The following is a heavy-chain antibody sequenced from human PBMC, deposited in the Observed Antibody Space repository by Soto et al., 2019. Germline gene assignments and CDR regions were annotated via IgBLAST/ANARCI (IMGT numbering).Heavy chain of an antibody. V-gene: IGHV4-30-4*08. CDR2: IYYSGST. CDR3: ARAGVATIYPGNNWFDP. CDR1: GGSISSGDYY. J-gene: IGHJ5*02. Sequence: PSETLSITCTVSGGSISSGDYYWSWIRQHPGKGLEWIGYIYYSGSTYYNPSLKSRVTISVDTSKNQFSLNLSSVTAADTVMYYCARAGVATIYPGNNWFDPWGQGTLVTVSS. D-gene: IGHD5-12*01.